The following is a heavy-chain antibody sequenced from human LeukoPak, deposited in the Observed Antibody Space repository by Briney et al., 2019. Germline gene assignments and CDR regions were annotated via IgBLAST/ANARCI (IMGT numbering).Heavy chain of an antibody. CDR2: VSNDGNNK. D-gene: IGHD5-24*01. J-gene: IGHJ4*02. Sequence: GGSLRLSCVASGLSFSRYGMHWVRQAPGKGLEWVAVVSNDGNNKYYADSVKGRFTISRDNSKNTLYLEMSSLIPEDTAVYYCAKDWVEMATMADYWGQGTLVTVSS. CDR1: GLSFSRYG. V-gene: IGHV3-30*18. CDR3: AKDWVEMATMADY.